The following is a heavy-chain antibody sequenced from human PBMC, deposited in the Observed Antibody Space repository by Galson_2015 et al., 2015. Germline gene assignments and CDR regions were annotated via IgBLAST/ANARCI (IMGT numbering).Heavy chain of an antibody. D-gene: IGHD2-15*01. CDR3: AKDNEGYCSDGHCYSYYYYGMDV. J-gene: IGHJ6*02. CDR1: GFTFSSCG. Sequence: SLRLSCAASGFTFSSCGMHWVRRAPGKGLEWVALISDEGSIKEYADSVKGRFTISRDNSKNTLSLHMNSLRDEDTAIYYCAKDNEGYCSDGHCYSYYYYGMDVWGQGTTVTVSS. CDR2: ISDEGSIK. V-gene: IGHV3-30*18.